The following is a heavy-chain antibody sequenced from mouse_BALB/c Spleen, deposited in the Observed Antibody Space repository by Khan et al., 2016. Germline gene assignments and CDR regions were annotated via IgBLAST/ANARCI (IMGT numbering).Heavy chain of an antibody. CDR2: ISNGGSYN. CDR1: GFSFSDYY. D-gene: IGHD2-1*01. Sequence: EVALVESGGGLVRPGGSLKLSCAASGFSFSDYYMYWVRQTPEKRLEWVATISNGGSYNYYSDSVKGRFTISIDNAKNNLYLQMSSLKSEDTAMYYCARTYGNYGYFDVWGAGTTVTVSS. J-gene: IGHJ1*01. V-gene: IGHV5-4*02. CDR3: ARTYGNYGYFDV.